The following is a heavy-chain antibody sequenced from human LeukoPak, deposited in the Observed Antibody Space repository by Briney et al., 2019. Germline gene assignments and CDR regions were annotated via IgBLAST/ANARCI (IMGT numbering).Heavy chain of an antibody. D-gene: IGHD5-24*01. CDR1: GFTFSSYW. J-gene: IGHJ3*02. V-gene: IGHV3-74*01. CDR3: SRRWLQHAFDI. CDR2: LNSDGSST. Sequence: GGSLRLSCAASGFTFSSYWMHWVRQTPEKGLVWVSRLNSDGSSTSYADSVKGRFTISRDNAKNTLYLQMNSLRAEDTAVYYCSRRWLQHAFDIWGQGTMVTVSS.